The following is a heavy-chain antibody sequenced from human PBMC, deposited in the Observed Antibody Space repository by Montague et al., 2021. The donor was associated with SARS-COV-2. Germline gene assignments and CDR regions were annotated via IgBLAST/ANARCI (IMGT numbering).Heavy chain of an antibody. CDR3: ARGGVRQQVIGF. Sequence: SLRLSCAASGFTFSSYEMNWVRQAPGKGLGWASYISSSSSYIYYADSVKGRFTISRDNAKNSLYLQMNSLRAEDTAVYYCARGGVRQQVIGFWGQGSLVTVSS. CDR1: GFTFSSYE. V-gene: IGHV3-21*01. D-gene: IGHD3-10*02. CDR2: ISSSSSYI. J-gene: IGHJ4*02.